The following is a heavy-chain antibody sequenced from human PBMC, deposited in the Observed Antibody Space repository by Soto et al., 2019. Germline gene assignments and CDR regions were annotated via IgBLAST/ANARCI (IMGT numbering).Heavy chain of an antibody. CDR2: IYYSGST. D-gene: IGHD3-22*01. CDR3: ARDFGGYYYDSSGFSL. Sequence: PSETLSLTCTVSGGSISSYYWSWIRQPPGKGLEWIGYIYYSGSTNYNPSLKSRVTISVDTSKNQFSLKLSSVTAADTAVYYCARDFGGYYYDSSGFSLWGQGTMVTVSS. V-gene: IGHV4-59*01. CDR1: GGSISSYY. J-gene: IGHJ3*01.